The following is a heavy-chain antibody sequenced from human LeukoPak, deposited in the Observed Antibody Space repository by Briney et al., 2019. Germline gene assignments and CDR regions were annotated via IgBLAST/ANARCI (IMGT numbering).Heavy chain of an antibody. CDR1: GYTFTSYD. V-gene: IGHV1-8*01. CDR3: ARGGGGRWGSYRHDY. Sequence: ASVTVSCTASGYTFTSYDINWVRQATGQGLEWMGWMNPNSGNTGYAQKFQGRVTMTRNTSISTAYMELSSLRSEDTAVYYCARGGGGRWGSYRHDYWGQGTLVTVSS. J-gene: IGHJ4*02. CDR2: MNPNSGNT. D-gene: IGHD3-16*02.